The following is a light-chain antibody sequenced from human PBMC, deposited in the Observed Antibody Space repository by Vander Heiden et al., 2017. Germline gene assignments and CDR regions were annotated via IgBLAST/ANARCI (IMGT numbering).Light chain of an antibody. J-gene: IGLJ3*02. Sequence: SYELTQPPSVSVAPGQTPRLTCSGDEWRKQYAYWYQQKPGQAPVLVIYKDSERPSGIPERFSGSSSGTTVTLTISGVQAEDEADYYCQSADSSGTYWVFGGGTKLTVL. CDR3: QSADSSGTYWV. V-gene: IGLV3-25*03. CDR2: KDS. CDR1: EWRKQY.